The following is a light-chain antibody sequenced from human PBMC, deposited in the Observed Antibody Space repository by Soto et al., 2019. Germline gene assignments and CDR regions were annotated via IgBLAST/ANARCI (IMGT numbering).Light chain of an antibody. Sequence: DIQLTQSPSFLSPSVGDRVTITCRASQGISSYLAWYQQKPGKAPKLLIYAASTLQSGVPSRFSGSGSGTEFTLTISSLQPEDFATDYCQQLNSYPLTLGGGTKVEIK. J-gene: IGKJ4*01. CDR1: QGISSY. CDR3: QQLNSYPLT. V-gene: IGKV1-9*01. CDR2: AAS.